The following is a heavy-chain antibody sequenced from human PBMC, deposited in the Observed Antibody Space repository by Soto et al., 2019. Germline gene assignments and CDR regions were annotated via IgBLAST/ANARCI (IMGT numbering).Heavy chain of an antibody. V-gene: IGHV3-49*04. CDR1: GFTFGHYA. CDR2: IRSKAYGGTT. CDR3: TAGKLYPSLDFDD. J-gene: IGHJ4*02. D-gene: IGHD2-8*01. Sequence: GGSLRPSCTASGFTFGHYAMSWVRQAPGKGLEWVGFIRSKAYGGTTEYAASVKGRFTISRDDSKSIAYLQMNSLKTEDTAVYYCTAGKLYPSLDFDDWGQGTLVTVSS.